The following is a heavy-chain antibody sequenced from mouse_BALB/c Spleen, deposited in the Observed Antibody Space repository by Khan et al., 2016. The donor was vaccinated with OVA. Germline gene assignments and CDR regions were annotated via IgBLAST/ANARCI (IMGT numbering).Heavy chain of an antibody. J-gene: IGHJ3*01. CDR3: AKNYASWIAY. CDR2: IYPVSGTT. CDR1: GYTFTDYV. Sequence: QVQLKQSGPELMKPGASVNISCKASGYTFTDYVINWVKQRTGQGLEWIGEIYPVSGTTYYNDKFKGKAPLTADKSSNTAYMQISSLTSEDSAVYCGAKNYASWIAYWGQGTLVTVSA. V-gene: IGHV1-77*01. D-gene: IGHD1-1*02.